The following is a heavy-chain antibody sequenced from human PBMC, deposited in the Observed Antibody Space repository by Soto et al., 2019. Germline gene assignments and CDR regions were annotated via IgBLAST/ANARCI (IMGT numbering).Heavy chain of an antibody. Sequence: PGGSLRLSCAASGFTFSNAWINWVRQAPGKGLEWVGRIKSKTDGGTPDYAAPVKGRFAISRDDSKNMVYLQMNSLKTEDTAVYYCAKGSRWQLVVLYFDYWGQGTLVTVSS. D-gene: IGHD6-6*01. CDR1: GFTFSNAW. J-gene: IGHJ4*02. CDR3: AKGSRWQLVVLYFDY. CDR2: IKSKTDGGTP. V-gene: IGHV3-15*07.